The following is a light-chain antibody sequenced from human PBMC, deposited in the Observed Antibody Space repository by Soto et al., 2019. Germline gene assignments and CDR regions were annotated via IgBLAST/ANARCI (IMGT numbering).Light chain of an antibody. CDR1: QTIIGY. Sequence: DIQMTQSPSSLSASIGDSVTITCRASQTIIGYLNWYQQKPGKAPKLLIYDASSLESGVPSRFSGSGSGTEFTLTISSLQPDDFATYYCQQYNSYSLTFGGGTKVDIK. V-gene: IGKV1-5*01. CDR3: QQYNSYSLT. J-gene: IGKJ4*01. CDR2: DAS.